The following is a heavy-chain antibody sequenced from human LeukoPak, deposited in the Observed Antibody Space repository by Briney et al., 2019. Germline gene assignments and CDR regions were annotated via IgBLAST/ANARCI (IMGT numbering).Heavy chain of an antibody. CDR1: GFTVSSNY. D-gene: IGHD3-16*01. CDR2: ISGSGGST. J-gene: IGHJ4*02. CDR3: ARLKGVGYYFDY. V-gene: IGHV3-23*01. Sequence: GGSLRLSCAASGFTVSSNYMTWVRQAPGKGLEWVSAISGSGGSTYYADSVKGRFTISRDNSKNTLYLQMNSLRAEDTAVYYCARLKGVGYYFDYWGQGTLVTVSS.